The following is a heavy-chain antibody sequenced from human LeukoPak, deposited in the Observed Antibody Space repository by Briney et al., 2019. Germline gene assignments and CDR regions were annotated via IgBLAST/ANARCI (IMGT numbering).Heavy chain of an antibody. Sequence: SETLSLTCAVSGGSISSGGYSWSWIRQPPGKGLEWIGYIYRSGSTYYNPSLKSRVTISVDRSKNQFSLKLSSVTAADTAVYYCARVVLEGFGSYYFDYWGQGTLVTVSS. D-gene: IGHD3-10*01. J-gene: IGHJ4*02. CDR2: IYRSGST. CDR1: GGSISSGGYS. V-gene: IGHV4-30-2*01. CDR3: ARVVLEGFGSYYFDY.